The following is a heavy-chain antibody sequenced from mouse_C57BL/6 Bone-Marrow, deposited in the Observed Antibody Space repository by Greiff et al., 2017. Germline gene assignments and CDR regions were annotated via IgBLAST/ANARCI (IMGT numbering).Heavy chain of an antibody. CDR1: GFNIKDYY. J-gene: IGHJ3*01. CDR2: IDPEDGET. CDR3: VQTPWFAY. V-gene: IGHV14-2*01. Sequence: VQLQQSGAELVKPGASVKLSCTASGFNIKDYYMHWVKQRTEQGLEWIGRIDPEDGETKYAPKFPGKATITADTSSNTAYLQLSSLTSEDTAVYYCVQTPWFAYWGQGTLVTVSA.